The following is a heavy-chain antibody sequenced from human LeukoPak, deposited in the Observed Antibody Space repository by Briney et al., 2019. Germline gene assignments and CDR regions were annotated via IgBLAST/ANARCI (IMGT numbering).Heavy chain of an antibody. CDR2: IYSDNT. V-gene: IGHV3-53*01. Sequence: GGSLRLSCTVSGFTVSTNSMGWVRQAPGKGLEWVSFIYSDNTHYSDSVKGRFTISRDNSKNTLYLQMNSLRAEDTAVYYCAGGTFHYWGQGTLVTVSS. D-gene: IGHD2/OR15-2a*01. CDR3: AGGTFHY. CDR1: GFTVSTNS. J-gene: IGHJ4*02.